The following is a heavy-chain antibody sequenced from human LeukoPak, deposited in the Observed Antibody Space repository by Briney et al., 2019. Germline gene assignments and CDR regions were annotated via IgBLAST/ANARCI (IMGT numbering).Heavy chain of an antibody. CDR2: TYCDGRT. J-gene: IGHJ4*02. V-gene: IGHV3-53*01. Sequence: GGSLRLSCAASDFSVSINYMSWVRQAPGKGLEWLSLTYCDGRTYYHDSAKAQFTIPRDNSKDTLSLQIDSLRIEDTAVYYCARERASEGLGDYWGEGTLVTLSS. D-gene: IGHD3-16*01. CDR3: ARERASEGLGDY. CDR1: DFSVSINY.